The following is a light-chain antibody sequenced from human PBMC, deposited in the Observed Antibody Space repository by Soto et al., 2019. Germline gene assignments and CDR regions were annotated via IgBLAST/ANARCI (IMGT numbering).Light chain of an antibody. CDR1: QSVSSSY. V-gene: IGKV3-20*01. Sequence: EIVLTQSPGTLSLSPGERATLSCRASQSVSSSYLAWYQQKPGQAPRLLIHGASSRATGIPDRFSGSGSGTDFTLTISRLEPEDFAVDYCQQYGNSRPWTFGLWTKVEIK. CDR2: GAS. J-gene: IGKJ1*01. CDR3: QQYGNSRPWT.